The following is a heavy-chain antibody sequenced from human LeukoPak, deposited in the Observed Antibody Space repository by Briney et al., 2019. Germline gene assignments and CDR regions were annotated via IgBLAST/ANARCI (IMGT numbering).Heavy chain of an antibody. Sequence: GGSLRLSCAASGFTFSSYAMHWVRQAPGKGLEYVSAISSNGGSTYYANSVEGRFTISRDNSKNTLYLQMGSLRAEDMAVYYCAREGGNNHYYINDCYYYYYMDVWGKGTTVTVSS. J-gene: IGHJ6*03. D-gene: IGHD1-26*01. CDR2: ISSNGGST. V-gene: IGHV3-64*01. CDR3: AREGGNNHYYINDCYYYYYMDV. CDR1: GFTFSSYA.